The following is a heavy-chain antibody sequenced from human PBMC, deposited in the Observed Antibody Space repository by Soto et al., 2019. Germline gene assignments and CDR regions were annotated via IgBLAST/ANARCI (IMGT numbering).Heavy chain of an antibody. CDR1: GFTVRNNH. V-gene: IGHV3-53*01. Sequence: VQLVESGGGLIQPGGSLRLSCAASGFTVRNNHMTWVRQAAGKGLELVSFVHGGGSTSYADSVKGRFTISRDNSKNTLYLQMDSLRAEDTAIYYCAGRLTPAASLDYWGRGTLVTVSS. CDR2: VHGGGST. J-gene: IGHJ4*02. D-gene: IGHD2-2*01. CDR3: AGRLTPAASLDY.